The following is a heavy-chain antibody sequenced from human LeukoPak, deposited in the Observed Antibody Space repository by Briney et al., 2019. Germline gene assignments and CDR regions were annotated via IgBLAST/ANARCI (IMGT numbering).Heavy chain of an antibody. Sequence: QSGGSLRLSCAVSGFTFTISDMHWDRQAPGKGLEWVSFIQYDGSHKNYVDSVKGRFTISRDNTRCTLYLEMFSLRVEDTAVYFCAKDLILWGQGTVVTVSS. D-gene: IGHD2-8*01. CDR1: GFTFTISD. J-gene: IGHJ3*01. CDR2: IQYDGSHK. CDR3: AKDLIL. V-gene: IGHV3-30*02.